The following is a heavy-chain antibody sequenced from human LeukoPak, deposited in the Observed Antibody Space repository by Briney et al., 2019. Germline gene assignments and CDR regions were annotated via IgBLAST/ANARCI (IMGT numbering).Heavy chain of an antibody. J-gene: IGHJ5*02. CDR1: GGSISSYY. CDR3: ARDTVAGAGILYWFDP. V-gene: IGHV4-4*07. CDR2: IYTSGST. Sequence: SSETLSLTCTVSGGSISSYYWSWIRQPAGKGLEWIGRIYTSGSTSYNPSLKSRVTMSVDTSKNQFSLKLSSVTAADTAVYYCARDTVAGAGILYWFDPWGQGTLVTVSS. D-gene: IGHD6-19*01.